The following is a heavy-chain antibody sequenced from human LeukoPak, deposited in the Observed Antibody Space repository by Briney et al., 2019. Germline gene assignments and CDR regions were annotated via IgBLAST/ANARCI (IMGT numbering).Heavy chain of an antibody. D-gene: IGHD6-19*01. CDR2: IISSGGST. Sequence: GGSLRLSCAASGFTFSSYAMSWVRQAPGKGLEWVSTIISSGGSTFYADSVKGRFTISRDYSKNTLYLQMNSLRAEDTGIYYCAKAGGSSGRFGEYFFDYWGQGTLVTVSS. J-gene: IGHJ4*02. V-gene: IGHV3-23*01. CDR1: GFTFSSYA. CDR3: AKAGGSSGRFGEYFFDY.